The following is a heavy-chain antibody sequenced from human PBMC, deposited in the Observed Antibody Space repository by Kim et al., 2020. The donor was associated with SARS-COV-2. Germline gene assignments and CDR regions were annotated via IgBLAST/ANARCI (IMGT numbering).Heavy chain of an antibody. D-gene: IGHD6-13*01. J-gene: IGHJ3*02. CDR3: AKECKPGSSWIQGALGI. V-gene: IGHV3-23*01. Sequence: VKGRFTISRDNSKNTLYLQMNSLRGEDTAVYYCAKECKPGSSWIQGALGIWGQRAMVTVS.